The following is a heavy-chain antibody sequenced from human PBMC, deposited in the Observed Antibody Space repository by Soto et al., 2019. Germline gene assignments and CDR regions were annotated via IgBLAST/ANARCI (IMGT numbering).Heavy chain of an antibody. CDR2: IYNRGST. D-gene: IGHD1-26*01. CDR1: GGSISSDEYC. V-gene: IGHV4-30-4*01. J-gene: IGHJ4*02. Sequence: QAQLQESGPGLVEPSQTVSLTCTVSGGSISSDEYCWSWIRQTPGKGLEWIGHIYNRGSTYSNPSLKSRVTISVDTSKNQFSLKLSSVTAADTAVYYCARGPSGDKVDYWGQGTLVTVSS. CDR3: ARGPSGDKVDY.